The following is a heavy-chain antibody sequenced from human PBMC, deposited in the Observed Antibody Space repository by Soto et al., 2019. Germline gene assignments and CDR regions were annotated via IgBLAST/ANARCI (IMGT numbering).Heavy chain of an antibody. J-gene: IGHJ3*02. V-gene: IGHV3-30-3*01. D-gene: IGHD4-17*01. CDR3: ARDQDYGDYVRAFDI. CDR2: ISYDGSNK. Sequence: GGSLRLSCAASGFTFSSYAKHWVRQAPGKGLEWVAVISYDGSNKYYADSVKGRFTISRDNSKNTLYLQMNSLRAEDTAVYYCARDQDYGDYVRAFDIWGQGTMVTVS. CDR1: GFTFSSYA.